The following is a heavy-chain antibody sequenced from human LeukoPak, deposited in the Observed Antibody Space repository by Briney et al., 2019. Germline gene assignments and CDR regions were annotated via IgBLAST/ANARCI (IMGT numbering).Heavy chain of an antibody. V-gene: IGHV4-34*01. CDR2: INHSGST. J-gene: IGHJ5*02. CDR1: GGSFSGYY. Sequence: SETLSLTCAVYGGSFSGYYWSWIRQPPGKGLEWIGEINHSGSTNYNPSLKSRVTISVDTSKNQFSLKVSSVTAADTAVYYCARGSPLGQNWFDPWGQGTLVTVSS. CDR3: ARGSPLGQNWFDP. D-gene: IGHD3-16*01.